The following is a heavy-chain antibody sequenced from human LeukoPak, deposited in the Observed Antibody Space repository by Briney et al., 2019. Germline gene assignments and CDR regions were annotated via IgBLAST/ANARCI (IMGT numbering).Heavy chain of an antibody. D-gene: IGHD3-22*01. CDR2: ISGSGGST. J-gene: IGHJ4*02. CDR3: AKDFRSHYYDSSGSLDY. V-gene: IGHV3-23*01. Sequence: GGSLRLSCAASGFTFSSYGMSWVRQAPGKGLEWVSAISGSGGSTYYADSVKGRFTISRDNSKNTLYLQMNSLRAEDTAVYYCAKDFRSHYYDSSGSLDYWGQGTLVTVSS. CDR1: GFTFSSYG.